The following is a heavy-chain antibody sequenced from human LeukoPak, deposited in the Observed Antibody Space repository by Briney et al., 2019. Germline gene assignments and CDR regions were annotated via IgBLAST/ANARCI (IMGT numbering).Heavy chain of an antibody. V-gene: IGHV3-33*06. CDR1: GFTFSSYG. D-gene: IGHD4-11*01. CDR2: IWYDGSNK. CDR3: AKSTTVTTQQRGYFDY. J-gene: IGHJ4*02. Sequence: GGSLRLSCAASGFTFSSYGMHWVRQAPGKGLEWVAVIWYDGSNKYYADSVKGRFTISRDNSKNTLYLQMNSLRAEDTAVYYCAKSTTVTTQQRGYFDYWGQGTLVTVSS.